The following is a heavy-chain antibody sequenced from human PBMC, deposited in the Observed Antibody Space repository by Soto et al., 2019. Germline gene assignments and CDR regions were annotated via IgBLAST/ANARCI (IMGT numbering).Heavy chain of an antibody. CDR1: GFTFSSYS. D-gene: IGHD3-10*01. Sequence: GGSLRLSCAASGFTFSSYSMNWVRQAPGKGLEWVSYISSSSTIYYADSVEGRFTISRDNAKNSLYLQMNSLRAEDTAVYYCARGSIWFGNEYYMDVWGKGTTVTVSS. CDR2: ISSSSTI. J-gene: IGHJ6*03. CDR3: ARGSIWFGNEYYMDV. V-gene: IGHV3-48*01.